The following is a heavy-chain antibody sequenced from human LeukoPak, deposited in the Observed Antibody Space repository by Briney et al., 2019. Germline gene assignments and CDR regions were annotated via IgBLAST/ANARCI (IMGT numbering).Heavy chain of an antibody. V-gene: IGHV3-23*01. CDR1: GFTFSSYA. J-gene: IGHJ3*02. CDR2: ISGSGGST. Sequence: GGSLRLSCAASGFTFSSYAMSWVRQAPGKGLEWVPAISGSGGSTYYADYVKGRFTISRDNSKNTLYLQMNSLRAEDTAVYYCAKVPVFSLTISEVVTDDAFDIWGQGTIVTVSS. CDR3: AKVPVFSLTISEVVTDDAFDI. D-gene: IGHD3-3*01.